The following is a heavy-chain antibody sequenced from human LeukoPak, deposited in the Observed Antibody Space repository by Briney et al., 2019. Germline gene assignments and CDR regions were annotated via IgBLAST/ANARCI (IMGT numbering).Heavy chain of an antibody. CDR1: GGSISSYY. J-gene: IGHJ5*02. V-gene: IGHV4-59*01. CDR3: ARDYRNDWFDP. D-gene: IGHD1-1*01. Sequence: SETLSLTCTVSGGSISSYYWSWIRQPPGKGLEWIGYIYYSGSTNYNPSLKSRVTISVDTSKNQFSLKLSSVTAADTAVYYCARDYRNDWFDPWGQGTLVTVSS. CDR2: IYYSGST.